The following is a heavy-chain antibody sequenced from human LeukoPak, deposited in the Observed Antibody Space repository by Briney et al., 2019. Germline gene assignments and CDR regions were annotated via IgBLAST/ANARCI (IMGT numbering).Heavy chain of an antibody. D-gene: IGHD1-1*01. CDR1: GYTFTSYG. CDR2: ISAYNGNT. CDR3: ARARTGKWFDP. J-gene: IGHJ5*02. Sequence: GASVKVCCKASGYTFTSYGISWVRQAPGQGLEWMGWISAYNGNTNYAQKLQGRVTMTTGTSTSTAYMELRSLRSDDTAVYYCARARTGKWFDPWGQGTLVTVSS. V-gene: IGHV1-18*01.